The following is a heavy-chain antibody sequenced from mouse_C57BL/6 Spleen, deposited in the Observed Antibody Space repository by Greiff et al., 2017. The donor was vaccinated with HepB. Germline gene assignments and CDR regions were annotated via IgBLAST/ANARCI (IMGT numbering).Heavy chain of an antibody. V-gene: IGHV1-55*01. CDR2: IYPGSGST. CDR1: GYTFTSYW. Sequence: VQLQQPGAELVKPGASVKMSCKASGYTFTSYWITWVKQRPGQGLEWIGDIYPGSGSTNYNEKFKSKATLTVDTSSSTAYMQLSSLTSEDSAVYYCARNCYGSSYWYFDGWGTGTTVTVSS. D-gene: IGHD1-1*01. CDR3: ARNCYGSSYWYFDG. J-gene: IGHJ1*03.